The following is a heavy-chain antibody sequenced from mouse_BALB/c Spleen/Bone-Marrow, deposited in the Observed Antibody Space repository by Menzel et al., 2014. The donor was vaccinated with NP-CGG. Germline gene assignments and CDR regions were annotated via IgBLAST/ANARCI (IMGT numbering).Heavy chain of an antibody. J-gene: IGHJ2*01. Sequence: EVKLVESGGGLVQPGGSLRLSCVTSGFTFIDYYMNWVRQPPGKAFEWVGFIRNKAYGYTTEYSASVKGRFTISRDNSQSILYLQMNTLRAEDSATYYCTRDMGGILFDSWGQGTTLTVSS. CDR3: TRDMGGILFDS. V-gene: IGHV7-3*02. CDR1: GFTFIDYY. CDR2: IRNKAYGYTT. D-gene: IGHD4-1*01.